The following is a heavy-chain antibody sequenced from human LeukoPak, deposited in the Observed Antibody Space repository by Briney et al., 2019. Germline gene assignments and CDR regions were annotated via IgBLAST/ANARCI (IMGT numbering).Heavy chain of an antibody. J-gene: IGHJ4*02. CDR3: VRGASSIPEYSSSSREDLPG. CDR2: SNPSGGST. V-gene: IGHV1-46*01. Sequence: ASVKVSCKASGYTFTSYYMHWVRQAPGQGLEWMGISNPSGGSTSYAQKFQGRVTMTRDTSTSTVYMELSSLRSEDTAVYYCVRGASSIPEYSSSSREDLPGWGQGTLVTVSS. D-gene: IGHD6-6*01. CDR1: GYTFTSYY.